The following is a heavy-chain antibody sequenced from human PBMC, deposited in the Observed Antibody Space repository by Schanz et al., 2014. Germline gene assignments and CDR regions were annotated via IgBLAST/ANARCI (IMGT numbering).Heavy chain of an antibody. V-gene: IGHV3-7*01. Sequence: DVQLVESGGTLVQPGGSLIISCAASGFTFSSYWMVWLRQAPGKGLEWVANIEGDGTRTYYVDSVKGRFTVSRDNAEKSLYLNMRSLRVDDPAVYYCARDADYNPTSDFWYDAYDFWGQGTVVTVSS. CDR3: ARDADYNPTSDFWYDAYDF. CDR2: IEGDGTRT. D-gene: IGHD1-1*01. CDR1: GFTFSSYW. J-gene: IGHJ3*01.